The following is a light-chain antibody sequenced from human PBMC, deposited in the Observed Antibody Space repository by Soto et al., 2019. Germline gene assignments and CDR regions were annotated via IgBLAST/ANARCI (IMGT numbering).Light chain of an antibody. J-gene: IGLJ1*01. CDR2: DVS. CDR3: CSYAGSYAYV. V-gene: IGLV2-11*01. CDR1: SSDVGAYNY. Sequence: QSALTQPRSVSGSPGQSVTISCTGTSSDVGAYNYVSWYQQHPGKAPKLMIYDVSKRPSGVPDRFSGSKYGNTASLTISGLQAEDEADYYCCSYAGSYAYVLGTGTKLTVL.